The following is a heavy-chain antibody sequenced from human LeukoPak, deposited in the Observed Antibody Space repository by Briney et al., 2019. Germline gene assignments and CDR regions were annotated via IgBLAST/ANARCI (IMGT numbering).Heavy chain of an antibody. Sequence: SETLSLTCTVSGGSISSSSYYWGWIRQPPGKGLEWIGSIYYSGSTYYNPSLKSRVTMSVDTSKNQFSLKLSSVTAADTAVYYCARVWAPGYYYYMDVWGKGTTVTVSS. D-gene: IGHD3-16*01. V-gene: IGHV4-39*07. J-gene: IGHJ6*03. CDR1: GGSISSSSYY. CDR2: IYYSGST. CDR3: ARVWAPGYYYYMDV.